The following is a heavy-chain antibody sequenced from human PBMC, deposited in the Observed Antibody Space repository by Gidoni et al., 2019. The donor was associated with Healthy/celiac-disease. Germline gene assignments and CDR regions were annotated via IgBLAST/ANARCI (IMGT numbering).Heavy chain of an antibody. CDR3: AKGDVGVVAAN. Sequence: EVQLLESGGGLVQPGGSLRLSCAAPGFTFRSYAMSWVRQAPGKGPEWVSAISCSGGSTYYADSVKGRFTISRDNAKNTLDLQMNSLRAEDTAVYYCAKGDVGVVAANWGQGTLVTVSS. J-gene: IGHJ4*02. CDR1: GFTFRSYA. CDR2: ISCSGGST. D-gene: IGHD2-15*01. V-gene: IGHV3-23*01.